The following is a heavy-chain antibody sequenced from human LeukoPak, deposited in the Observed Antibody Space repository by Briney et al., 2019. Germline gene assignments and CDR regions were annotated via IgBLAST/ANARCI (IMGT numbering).Heavy chain of an antibody. J-gene: IGHJ4*02. CDR1: GFXVXSNY. D-gene: IGHD2-8*01. CDR2: IYTGGST. Sequence: PGGSLRLSCAASGFXVXSNYMXXXRXAPGKGLEWVSFIYTGGSTYYADSVKGRFTISRDNSKNTLYLQMSSLRVEDTAVYYCAREQPPGVYFDYWGQGTLVTVSS. CDR3: AREQPPGVYFDY. V-gene: IGHV3-53*01.